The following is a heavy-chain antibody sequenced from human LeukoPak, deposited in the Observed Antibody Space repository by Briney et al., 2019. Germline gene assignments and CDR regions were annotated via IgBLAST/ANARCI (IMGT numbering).Heavy chain of an antibody. CDR2: INAGNGNT. D-gene: IGHD5-24*01. Sequence: ASVKVSCKASGYTFTSYAMHWVRQAPGQRLEWMGWINAGNGNTKYSQEFQGRVTITRGTSASTAYMELSSLRSEDMAVYYCARVSEMATIRGAFDIWGQGTMVTVSS. CDR3: ARVSEMATIRGAFDI. J-gene: IGHJ3*02. V-gene: IGHV1-3*03. CDR1: GYTFTSYA.